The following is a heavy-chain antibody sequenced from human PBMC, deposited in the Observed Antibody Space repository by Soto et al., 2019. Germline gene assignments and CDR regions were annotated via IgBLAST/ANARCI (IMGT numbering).Heavy chain of an antibody. Sequence: PSETLSLTCTVSGGSVSSGSYYWSWIRQPPGKGLEWIGYIYYSGSTNYNTSLKSRVTISVDTSKNQFSLKLSSVTAADTAVFYCARVGAAAATGYYYYGMDVWGQGTTVTVSS. CDR1: GGSVSSGSYY. D-gene: IGHD6-13*01. CDR3: ARVGAAAATGYYYYGMDV. V-gene: IGHV4-61*01. CDR2: IYYSGST. J-gene: IGHJ6*02.